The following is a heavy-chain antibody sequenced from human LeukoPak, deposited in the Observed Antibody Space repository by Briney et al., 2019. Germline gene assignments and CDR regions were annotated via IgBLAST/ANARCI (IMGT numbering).Heavy chain of an antibody. V-gene: IGHV4-4*07. CDR2: IYTSGST. D-gene: IGHD6-19*01. CDR1: GGSFSGYY. J-gene: IGHJ6*02. CDR3: ARDWLDSSGWYDRYYYYGMDV. Sequence: SETLSLTCAVYGGSFSGYYWSWIRQPAGKGLEWIGRIYTSGSTNYNPSLKSRVTMSVDTSKNQFSLKLSSVTAADTAVYYCARDWLDSSGWYDRYYYYGMDVWGQGTTVTVSS.